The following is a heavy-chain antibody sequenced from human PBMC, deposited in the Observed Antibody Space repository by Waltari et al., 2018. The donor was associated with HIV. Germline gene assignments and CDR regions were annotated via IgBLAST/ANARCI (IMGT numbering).Heavy chain of an antibody. CDR2: INGDESRI. CDR1: GFPFSNYW. V-gene: IGHV3-74*01. Sequence: EVQLVESGGGLVQPGGSLGLSCVASGFPFSNYWRHWVRQGPGKGLVWVSRINGDESRILYADSVKGRFTISRDNARNTLYLQMNSLRAEDTAVYYCARRHSSEGILDYWGQGTLVTVSS. D-gene: IGHD6-19*01. J-gene: IGHJ4*02. CDR3: ARRHSSEGILDY.